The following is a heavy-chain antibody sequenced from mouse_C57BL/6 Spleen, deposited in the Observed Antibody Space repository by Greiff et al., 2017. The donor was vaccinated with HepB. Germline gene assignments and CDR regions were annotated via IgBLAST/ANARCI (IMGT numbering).Heavy chain of an antibody. CDR1: GFTFSDYG. Sequence: DVKLVESGGGLVKPGGSLKLSCAASGFTFSDYGMHWVRQAPEKVLEWVAYISSGSSTIYYADTVKGRFTISRDNAKNTLFLQMTSLRSEDTAMYYCASLYPFAYWGQGTLVTVSA. D-gene: IGHD2-1*01. CDR3: ASLYPFAY. J-gene: IGHJ3*01. V-gene: IGHV5-17*01. CDR2: ISSGSSTI.